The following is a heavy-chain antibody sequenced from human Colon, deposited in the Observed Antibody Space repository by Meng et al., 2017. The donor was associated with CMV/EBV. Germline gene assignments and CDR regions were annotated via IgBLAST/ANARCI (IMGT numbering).Heavy chain of an antibody. CDR2: ISSSSSYI. D-gene: IGHD5-24*01. V-gene: IGHV3-21*01. CDR1: GFTFSSYS. J-gene: IGHJ4*02. Sequence: EVQLVESGGXLVKSGGSXRLSCAASGFTFSSYSMNWVRQAPGKGLEWVSSISSSSSYIYYEDSVKGRFTISRDNAKNSLYLQMNSLRAEDTAVYYCARVWVEMATIGTFDYWGQGTLVTVSS. CDR3: ARVWVEMATIGTFDY.